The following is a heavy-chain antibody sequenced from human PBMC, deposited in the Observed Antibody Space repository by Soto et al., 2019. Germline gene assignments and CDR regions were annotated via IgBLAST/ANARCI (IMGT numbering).Heavy chain of an antibody. J-gene: IGHJ6*02. Sequence: SVKVSCKASGFTFSRSAVQWVRQARGQRLEWIGWIVVGSGNTIYSQRFQERVTITRDMSTSTAYLELSSLRSEDTAVYYCAATTKGYYYGMDVWGQGTTVTVSS. CDR3: AATTKGYYYGMDV. V-gene: IGHV1-58*01. CDR2: IVVGSGNT. D-gene: IGHD1-26*01. CDR1: GFTFSRSA.